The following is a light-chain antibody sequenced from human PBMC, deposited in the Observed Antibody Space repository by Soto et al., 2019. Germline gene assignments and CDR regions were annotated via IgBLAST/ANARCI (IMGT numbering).Light chain of an antibody. CDR3: HQYDSYPRT. V-gene: IGKV1-5*01. Sequence: DIQMTQSPSPLSASVGDTVTITCRASQRISGWLAWHQQKPGKAPKLLIYDVSALKRGVPPSFSGIGSGTESPLPISSLQPEDFATYSCHQYDSYPRTFGQGTKVDI. CDR1: QRISGW. CDR2: DVS. J-gene: IGKJ1*01.